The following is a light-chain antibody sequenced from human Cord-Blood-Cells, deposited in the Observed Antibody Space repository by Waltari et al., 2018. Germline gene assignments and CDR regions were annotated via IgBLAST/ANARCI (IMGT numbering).Light chain of an antibody. J-gene: IGKJ1*01. Sequence: EIVLTQSPATLSLSPGERATLSCRASPSVSSYLAWYQQKPGQAPRLLIYDASNRATGIPARFSGSGSGTDFTLNISSLEPEDFAVYYGQQRSNWPPWTFGQGTKVEIK. V-gene: IGKV3-11*01. CDR2: DAS. CDR3: QQRSNWPPWT. CDR1: PSVSSY.